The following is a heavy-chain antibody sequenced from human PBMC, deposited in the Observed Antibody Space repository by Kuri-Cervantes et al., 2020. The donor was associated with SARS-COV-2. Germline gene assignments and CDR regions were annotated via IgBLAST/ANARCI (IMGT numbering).Heavy chain of an antibody. J-gene: IGHJ6*02. CDR3: ARDGGGARDYYYGMDV. V-gene: IGHV4-59*12. Sequence: SETLSLTCTVSGGSISSYYWSWIRQPPGKGLEWIGYIYYSGSINYNPSLKSRVTISVDTSKNQFSLKLSSVTAADTAVYYCARDGGGARDYYYGMDVWGQGTTVTVSS. CDR2: IYYSGSI. CDR1: GGSISSYY. D-gene: IGHD4-23*01.